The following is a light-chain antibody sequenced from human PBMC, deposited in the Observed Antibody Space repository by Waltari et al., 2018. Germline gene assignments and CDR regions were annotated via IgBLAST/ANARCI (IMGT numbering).Light chain of an antibody. CDR2: KTN. Sequence: QTVVTQEPSLSVSPGGTVTLTCALSSGSFSTTSYASWYQQTPGQPPRTLVFKTNPRSSGVPDRFSGSILGNKVALTITGAQAEDESDYYCLVYMGSGIWVFGGGTKLTVL. J-gene: IGLJ3*02. CDR3: LVYMGSGIWV. V-gene: IGLV8-61*01. CDR1: SGSFSTTSY.